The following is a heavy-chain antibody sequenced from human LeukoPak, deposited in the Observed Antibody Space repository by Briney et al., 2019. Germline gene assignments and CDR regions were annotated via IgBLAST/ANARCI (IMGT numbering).Heavy chain of an antibody. J-gene: IGHJ4*02. Sequence: SQTLSLTCTVSGGSISSGDYYWSWIRQPPGKGLEWIGYIYYSGSTYYNPSLKRRVTISVDTSKNQFSLKLSSVTAADTAVYYCATRTGTTRGGFDYWGQGTLVTVSS. CDR2: IYYSGST. CDR1: GGSISSGDYY. D-gene: IGHD1-1*01. V-gene: IGHV4-30-4*08. CDR3: ATRTGTTRGGFDY.